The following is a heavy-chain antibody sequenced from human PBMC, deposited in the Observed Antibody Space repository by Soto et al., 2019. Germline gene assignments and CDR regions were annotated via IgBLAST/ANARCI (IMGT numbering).Heavy chain of an antibody. CDR3: ARELSIMIRAYN. D-gene: IGHD3-16*01. V-gene: IGHV3-21*02. Sequence: EVQLVESGGGLVKPGGSLRLSCAASGFTFSSHNIYWFRQPPGSGLEWVSSIGTSDGSTFYADSVRGRFTISKDNAKNSVYLQMDSLRAEETAIYPCARELSIMIRAYNWRQGTLVTVSS. CDR1: GFTFSSHN. CDR2: IGTSDGST. J-gene: IGHJ4*02.